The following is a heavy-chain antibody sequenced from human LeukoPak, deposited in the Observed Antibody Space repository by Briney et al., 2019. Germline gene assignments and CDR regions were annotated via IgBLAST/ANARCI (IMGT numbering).Heavy chain of an antibody. CDR3: ARVTAVSIGTYYYYYGMDV. CDR2: INHSGST. V-gene: IGHV4-34*01. D-gene: IGHD1-14*01. Sequence: PGGSLRLSCAASGFTFSSYSMNWVRQAPGEGLEWVGEINHSGSTNYNPSLKSRVTISVDTSKNQFSLKLSSVTAADTAVYYCARVTAVSIGTYYYYYGMDVWGQGTTVTVSS. J-gene: IGHJ6*02. CDR1: GFTFSSYS.